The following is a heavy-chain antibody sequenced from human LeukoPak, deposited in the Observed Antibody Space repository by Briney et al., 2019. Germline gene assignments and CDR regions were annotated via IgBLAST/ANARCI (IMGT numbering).Heavy chain of an antibody. J-gene: IGHJ4*02. CDR1: GGSFSGYY. Sequence: KPSETLSLTCAVYGGSFSGYYWSWIRQPPGKGLEWIGEINHSGSTNYNPSLKSRVTLSVDTSKNQFSLKLSSVTAADTPVYYCAGDPGFGQELRYWGQGTLVTVSS. D-gene: IGHD6-13*01. V-gene: IGHV4-34*01. CDR2: INHSGST. CDR3: AGDPGFGQELRY.